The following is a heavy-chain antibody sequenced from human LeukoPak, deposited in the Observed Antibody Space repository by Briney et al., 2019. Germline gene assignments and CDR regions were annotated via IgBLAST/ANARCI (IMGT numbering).Heavy chain of an antibody. CDR2: IYYSGST. Sequence: PSETLSLTCTVSGGSISSYYWSWIRQPPGKGLEWIGYIYYSGSTNYNPSLKSRVTISVDTSKNQFSLKLSSVTAADTAVYYCARDRRNGMGVWGQGTTVTVSS. CDR3: ARDRRNGMGV. CDR1: GGSISSYY. V-gene: IGHV4-59*01. J-gene: IGHJ6*02.